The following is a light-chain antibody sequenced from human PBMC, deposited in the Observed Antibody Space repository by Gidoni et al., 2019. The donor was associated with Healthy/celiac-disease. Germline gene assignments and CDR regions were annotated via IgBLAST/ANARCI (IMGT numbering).Light chain of an antibody. Sequence: DIQITQSPSTLSASVGDRVTITCRASQSISSWLAWYQQKPGKAPKLLIYKASSLESGVPSRFSGSGSGTEFTLTISSLKPDDFATYYCQQYNSYSYTFGQGTKLEIK. CDR2: KAS. CDR1: QSISSW. CDR3: QQYNSYSYT. J-gene: IGKJ2*01. V-gene: IGKV1-5*03.